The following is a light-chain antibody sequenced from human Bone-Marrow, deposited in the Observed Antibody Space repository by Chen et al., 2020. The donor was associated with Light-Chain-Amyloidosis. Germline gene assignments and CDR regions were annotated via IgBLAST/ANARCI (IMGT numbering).Light chain of an antibody. CDR1: RRDVGGYNF. V-gene: IGLV2-14*03. J-gene: IGLJ3*02. Sequence: QSALTQPASVSGSPGQSITISCTGSRRDVGGYNFVSWYQQLPGKAPKLLIYDVTNRPSGVSYRCSGSTSGNTASLTFSVLQAEDEADYSCSSYTGSSTWVFGGGTKLTV. CDR3: SSYTGSSTWV. CDR2: DVT.